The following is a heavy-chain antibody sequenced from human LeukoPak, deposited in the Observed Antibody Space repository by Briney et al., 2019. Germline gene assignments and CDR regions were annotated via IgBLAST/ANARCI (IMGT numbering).Heavy chain of an antibody. CDR1: GYTFTGYY. CDR2: INPNSGGT. V-gene: IGHV1-2*02. J-gene: IGHJ5*02. CDR3: ARERKFRRVIAWFDP. Sequence: GASVKVSCKASGYTFTGYYMHWVRQAPGQGLEWMGWINPNSGGTNYAQKFQGRVTMTRDTSISTAYMELSRLRSDDTAVYYCARERKFRRVIAWFDPWGQGTLVTVSS. D-gene: IGHD3-10*01.